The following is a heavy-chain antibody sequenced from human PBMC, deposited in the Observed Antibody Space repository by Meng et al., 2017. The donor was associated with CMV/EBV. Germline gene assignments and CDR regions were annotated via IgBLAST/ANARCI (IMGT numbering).Heavy chain of an antibody. CDR3: ARFMSSSWDHYFDY. D-gene: IGHD6-13*01. CDR1: GYTFTGYH. J-gene: IGHJ4*02. V-gene: IGHV1-2*02. Sequence: LLRYGAEVKKPGPSGKVSCNASGYTFTGYHMHWGRQAPGQGLEWMGWINPNSGGTNYAQKFQGRVTMTRDTSISTAYMELSRLRSDDTAVYYCARFMSSSWDHYFDYWGQGTLVTVSS. CDR2: INPNSGGT.